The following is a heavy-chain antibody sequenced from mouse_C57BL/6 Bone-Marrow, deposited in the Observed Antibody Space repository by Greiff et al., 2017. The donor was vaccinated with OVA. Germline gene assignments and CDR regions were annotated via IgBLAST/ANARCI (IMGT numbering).Heavy chain of an antibody. D-gene: IGHD2-3*01. J-gene: IGHJ2*01. CDR3: GSQEGDGY. V-gene: IGHV1-82*01. CDR1: GYAFSSSW. CDR2: LYPGDGDT. Sequence: LVKPGASVKISCQASGYAFSSSWMNWVKQRLGKGLEWIGRLYPGDGDTHYNGKFKGKATLTADKSSSTADMQHSSLTAEDSAVYFCGSQEGDGYWGQGTTLTVSS.